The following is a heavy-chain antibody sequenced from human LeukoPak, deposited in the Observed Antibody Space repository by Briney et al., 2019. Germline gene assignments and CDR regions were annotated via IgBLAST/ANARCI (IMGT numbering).Heavy chain of an antibody. Sequence: GGSLRLSCTASGFTSGDYAMSWVRQAPGKGLEWVGFIRSKAYGGTTEYAASVKGRFTISRDDSKSIAYLQMNSLKTEDTAVYYCTRDGDGYSSSWNRYYYYYYMDVWGKGTTVTVSS. J-gene: IGHJ6*03. V-gene: IGHV3-49*04. CDR3: TRDGDGYSSSWNRYYYYYYMDV. D-gene: IGHD6-13*01. CDR1: GFTSGDYA. CDR2: IRSKAYGGTT.